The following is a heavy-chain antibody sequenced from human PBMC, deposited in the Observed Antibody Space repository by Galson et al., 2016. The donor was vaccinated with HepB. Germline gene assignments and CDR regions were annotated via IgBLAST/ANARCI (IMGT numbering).Heavy chain of an antibody. Sequence: SLRLSCAASGFTFSNYAMAWVRQAPGKGLEWLSLTSAKGSTSYADSVKGRFTISKDNSKKTLSLEMNSLRVEDTAVYYCAKKGDSNGHLLSPFDSWGQGTLISVSS. J-gene: IGHJ4*02. D-gene: IGHD4-11*01. CDR1: GFTFSNYA. CDR2: TSAKGST. CDR3: AKKGDSNGHLLSPFDS. V-gene: IGHV3-23*01.